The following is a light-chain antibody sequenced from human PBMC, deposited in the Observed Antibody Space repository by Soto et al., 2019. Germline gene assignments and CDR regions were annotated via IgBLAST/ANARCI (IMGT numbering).Light chain of an antibody. Sequence: QSVLTQPASVSGSPGRSVTISCTGSSSDVGDFNYVSWYQRHPGRAPKLIIYDVTNRPSGVSYRFSASKSGRTASLTISGLEDEDEADYYCSSYSSSTTHVLFGGGTKLTVL. V-gene: IGLV2-14*03. J-gene: IGLJ2*01. CDR2: DVT. CDR1: SSDVGDFNY. CDR3: SSYSSSTTHVL.